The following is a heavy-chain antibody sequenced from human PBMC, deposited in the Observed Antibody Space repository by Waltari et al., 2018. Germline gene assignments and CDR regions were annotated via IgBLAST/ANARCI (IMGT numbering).Heavy chain of an antibody. J-gene: IGHJ4*02. CDR1: GYTFTGYY. V-gene: IGHV1-2*02. D-gene: IGHD6-13*01. Sequence: QVQLVQSGAEVKKPGASVKVSCKASGYTFTGYYMHWVRQAPGQGLEWMGWINPNSGGTNYAQKFQGRVTMTRDTSISTAYMGLSRLRSDDTAVYYCARDGADSSSWYVQDFDYWGQGTLVTVSS. CDR3: ARDGADSSSWYVQDFDY. CDR2: INPNSGGT.